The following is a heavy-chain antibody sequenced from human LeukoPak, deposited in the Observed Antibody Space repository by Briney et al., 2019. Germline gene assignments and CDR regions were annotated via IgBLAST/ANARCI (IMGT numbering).Heavy chain of an antibody. Sequence: SSETLSLTCDVPGDSITNTNWWNWVRQSPGKGLKWIGEISHSGNTNYNPSLKSRVTTSLDRSKKQFSLKLSSVTAADTAVYYCARSTFTNLGAAFDVWGQGTMVAVSS. J-gene: IGHJ3*01. D-gene: IGHD2-8*01. CDR3: ARSTFTNLGAAFDV. V-gene: IGHV4-4*02. CDR2: ISHSGNT. CDR1: GDSITNTNW.